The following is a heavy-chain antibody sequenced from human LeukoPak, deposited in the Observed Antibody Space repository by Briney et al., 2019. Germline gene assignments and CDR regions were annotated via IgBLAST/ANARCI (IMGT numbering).Heavy chain of an antibody. CDR2: INHYGNT. J-gene: IGHJ4*02. CDR3: ARGQYKSGWYYEY. V-gene: IGHV4-34*01. D-gene: IGHD6-19*01. Sequence: SETLSLTCAVYGGSFSGYFWSWIRRPPGKGLEWIGEINHYGNTNYNPSLKSRVTISVDTSKNQFSLKLSSVTAAGTAVYYCARGQYKSGWYYEYWGQGTLVTVS. CDR1: GGSFSGYF.